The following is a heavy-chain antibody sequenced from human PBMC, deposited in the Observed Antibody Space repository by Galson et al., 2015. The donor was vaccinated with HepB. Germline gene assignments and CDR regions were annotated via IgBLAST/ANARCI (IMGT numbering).Heavy chain of an antibody. CDR1: GFTFSGSA. CDR2: IRSKANNYAT. Sequence: LRLSCAASGFTFSGSAMHWVRQASGKGLEWVGRIRSKANNYATAYAASVKGRFTISRDDSKNTAYLQMNSLKTEDTAVYYCTRAAAVAGGGIDYWGQGTLVTVSS. J-gene: IGHJ4*02. CDR3: TRAAAVAGGGIDY. D-gene: IGHD6-19*01. V-gene: IGHV3-73*01.